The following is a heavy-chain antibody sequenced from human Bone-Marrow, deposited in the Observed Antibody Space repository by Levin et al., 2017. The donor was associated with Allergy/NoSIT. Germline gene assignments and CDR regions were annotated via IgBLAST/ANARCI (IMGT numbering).Heavy chain of an antibody. CDR3: ARDPELALNWYFDL. J-gene: IGHJ2*01. V-gene: IGHV1-69*08. D-gene: IGHD1-1*01. Sequence: KISCKASGGTFSSSTISWVRQAPGQGLEWMGQIIPILRTTNYAQKFQGRVTITADESTSTAYMELSSLRSEDTAVYYCARDPELALNWYFDLWGRGTLVTVSS. CDR1: GGTFSSST. CDR2: IIPILRTT.